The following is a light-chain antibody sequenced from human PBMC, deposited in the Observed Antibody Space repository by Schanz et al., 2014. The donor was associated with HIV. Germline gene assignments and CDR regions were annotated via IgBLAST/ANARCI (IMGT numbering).Light chain of an antibody. Sequence: QSALTQPASVSGSPGQSITISCAGASTDVDYYYYISWYQQHPGGAPKLVIYDVSIRPSGVSDRFSGSKSGNTASLTISGLQAEDEADYYCSSYAGNINYVFGTGTKLTVL. CDR3: SSYAGNINYV. V-gene: IGLV2-14*03. CDR2: DVS. J-gene: IGLJ1*01. CDR1: STDVDYYYY.